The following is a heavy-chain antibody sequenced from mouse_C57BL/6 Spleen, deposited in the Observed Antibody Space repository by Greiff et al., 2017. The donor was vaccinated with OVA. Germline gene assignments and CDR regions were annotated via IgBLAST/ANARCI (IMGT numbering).Heavy chain of an antibody. CDR2: INPSNGGT. Sequence: QVQLKQPGTELVKPGASVKLSCKASGYTFTSYWMHWVKQRPGQGLEWIGNINPSNGGTNYNEKFKSKATLTVDKSSSTAYMQLSSLTSEDSAVYYCARGGLLRYPFDYWGQGTTLTVSS. V-gene: IGHV1-53*01. CDR3: ARGGLLRYPFDY. J-gene: IGHJ2*01. D-gene: IGHD1-1*01. CDR1: GYTFTSYW.